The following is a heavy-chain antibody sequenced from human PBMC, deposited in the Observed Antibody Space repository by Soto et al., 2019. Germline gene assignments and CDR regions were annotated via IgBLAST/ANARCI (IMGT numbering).Heavy chain of an antibody. CDR1: GFTFSSYG. D-gene: IGHD2-15*01. J-gene: IGHJ6*02. V-gene: IGHV3-30*18. CDR3: AKARGGTNPGYYYYGMDV. CDR2: ISYDGSNK. Sequence: QVQLVESGGGVVQPGRSLRLSCAASGFTFSSYGMHWVRQAPGKGLEWVAVISYDGSNKYYADSVKGRFTISRDNSKHTLYLQMNSLRAEDTAVYYCAKARGGTNPGYYYYGMDVWGQGTTVTVSS.